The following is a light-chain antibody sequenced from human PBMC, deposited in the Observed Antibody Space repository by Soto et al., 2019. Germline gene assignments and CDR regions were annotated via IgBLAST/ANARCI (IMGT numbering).Light chain of an antibody. CDR1: QSVSSY. Sequence: EIVLTQSPATLSLSPGERATLSCRASQSVSSYLAWYQQKPGQAPRLLIYDASNRATGIPDRFSGSGSATDFTLTISRLEPEDVAVLYCQQYSTSLTFGGGTTVDIK. CDR3: QQYSTSLT. J-gene: IGKJ4*01. CDR2: DAS. V-gene: IGKV3-11*01.